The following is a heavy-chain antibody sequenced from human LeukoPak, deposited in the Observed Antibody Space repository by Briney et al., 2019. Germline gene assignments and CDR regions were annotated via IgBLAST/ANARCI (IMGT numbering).Heavy chain of an antibody. Sequence: GRSLRLSCAASALTFSSYGMHWVRQAPGKGLEWVAVISYDGSNKYYADSVKGRFTISRDNSKNTLYLQMNSLRAEDTAVYYCAKDIRSGGSGSYGDYFDYWGQGTLVTVSS. CDR2: ISYDGSNK. CDR3: AKDIRSGGSGSYGDYFDY. D-gene: IGHD3-10*01. V-gene: IGHV3-30*18. CDR1: ALTFSSYG. J-gene: IGHJ4*02.